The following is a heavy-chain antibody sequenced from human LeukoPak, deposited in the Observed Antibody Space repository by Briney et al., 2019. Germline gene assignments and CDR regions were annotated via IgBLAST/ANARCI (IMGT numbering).Heavy chain of an antibody. Sequence: PGGSLRLSCAASGFTFSSYSMNWVRQAPGKGLEWVSGINWNGGSTGYADSVKGRFTISRDNAKNSLYLQMNSLRAEDTALYYCARETGYSSGWSTGAGDAFDIWGQGTMVTVSS. CDR1: GFTFSSYS. V-gene: IGHV3-20*04. J-gene: IGHJ3*02. D-gene: IGHD6-19*01. CDR2: INWNGGST. CDR3: ARETGYSSGWSTGAGDAFDI.